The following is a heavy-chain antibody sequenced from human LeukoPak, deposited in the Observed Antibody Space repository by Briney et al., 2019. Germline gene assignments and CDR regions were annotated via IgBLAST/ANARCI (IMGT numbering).Heavy chain of an antibody. V-gene: IGHV4-59*01. CDR1: GGSISSYY. D-gene: IGHD6-13*01. Sequence: SETLSLTCTVSGGSISSYYWSWIRQPPGKGLEWIGYMYYSGSTNYNPSLKSRVTISVDTSKNQFSLKLSSVTAADTAVYYCARKYSSSWYDWFDPWGQGTLVTVSS. J-gene: IGHJ5*02. CDR2: MYYSGST. CDR3: ARKYSSSWYDWFDP.